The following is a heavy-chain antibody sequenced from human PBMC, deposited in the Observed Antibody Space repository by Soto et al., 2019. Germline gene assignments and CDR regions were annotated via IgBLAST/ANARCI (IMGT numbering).Heavy chain of an antibody. CDR1: GGSFGNYY. D-gene: IGHD4-17*01. V-gene: IGHV4-34*02. Sequence: QVQLQQWGAGLLKPSETLSLTCAVYGGSFGNYYWSWIRQPPGKGLEWIGEINHSARINYNPSLKSRITISIDTSKNQFSLKLTSVTAADTAVYYCGRVRTVTNTFYYYNAVGVWGQGTTVTVSS. J-gene: IGHJ6*02. CDR3: GRVRTVTNTFYYYNAVGV. CDR2: INHSARI.